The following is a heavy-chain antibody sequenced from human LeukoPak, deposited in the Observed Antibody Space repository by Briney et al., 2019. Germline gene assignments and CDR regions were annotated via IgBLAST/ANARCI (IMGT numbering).Heavy chain of an antibody. J-gene: IGHJ6*03. CDR2: ISGSGGST. V-gene: IGHV3-23*01. Sequence: PGGSLRLSCAASGFTFSSYAMSWVRQAPGKGLVWVSAISGSGGSTYYADSVKGRFNISRDNSKNMLYLQMNSLRAEDTAVYYCATDGKYYDFWNGYYSRSYYYYMDVWGKGTTVTVSS. CDR3: ATDGKYYDFWNGYYSRSYYYYMDV. D-gene: IGHD3/OR15-3a*01. CDR1: GFTFSSYA.